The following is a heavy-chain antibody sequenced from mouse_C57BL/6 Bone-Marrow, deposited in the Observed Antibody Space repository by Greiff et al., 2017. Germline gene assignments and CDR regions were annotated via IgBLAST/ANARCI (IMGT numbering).Heavy chain of an antibody. CDR2: IYPRDGST. J-gene: IGHJ4*01. V-gene: IGHV1-85*01. CDR3: ARFDYYGSSYVLYAMDY. D-gene: IGHD1-1*01. Sequence: QVPLQQSGPELVKPGASVKLSCKASGYTFTSYDINWVKQRPGQGLEWIGWIYPRDGSTKYNEKFKGKATLTVDTSSSTAYMELHSLTSEDSAVYFCARFDYYGSSYVLYAMDYWGQGTSVTVSS. CDR1: GYTFTSYD.